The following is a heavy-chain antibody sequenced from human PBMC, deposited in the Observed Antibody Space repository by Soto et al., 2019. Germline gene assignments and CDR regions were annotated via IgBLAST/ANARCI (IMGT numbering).Heavy chain of an antibody. V-gene: IGHV1-3*01. CDR3: ARVTGRYYYGMDV. CDR2: INAGNGNT. CDR1: GYTFTSYA. Sequence: SGPTLVNPPASVKVSCKASGYTFTSYAMHWVRQAPGQRLEWMGWINAGNGNTKYSQKFQGRVTITRDTSASTAYMELTAADTAVYYCARVTGRYYYGMDVWGQGTTVTVSS. J-gene: IGHJ6*02.